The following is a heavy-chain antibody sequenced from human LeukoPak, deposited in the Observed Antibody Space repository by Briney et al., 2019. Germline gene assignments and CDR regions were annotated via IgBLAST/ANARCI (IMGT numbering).Heavy chain of an antibody. CDR1: GDFITSDTYS. V-gene: IGHV4-61*02. J-gene: IGHJ3*02. Sequence: SETLSLTSTLSGDFITSDTYSWSWTRQPAAMQLEWSGRIYTTGTTNYNPSLRSRVTMSIDTSKNQFSLKLNSVTAADTAVYYCARSWYNGNYHGAFNMWDEGTMVTVTS. CDR3: ARSWYNGNYHGAFNM. D-gene: IGHD1-26*01. CDR2: IYTTGTT.